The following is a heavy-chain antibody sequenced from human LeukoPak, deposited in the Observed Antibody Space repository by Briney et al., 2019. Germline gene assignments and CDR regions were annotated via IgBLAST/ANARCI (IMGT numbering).Heavy chain of an antibody. D-gene: IGHD2-15*01. J-gene: IGHJ3*02. CDR3: ARAPRYCSGGSCYSDAFDI. V-gene: IGHV1-69*06. CDR2: IIPIFGTA. Sequence: GASVKVSCKASGGTFSSYAISWVRQAPGQGLEWMGGIIPIFGTANYAQKFQGRVTITADKSTSTAYMELSSLRSEDTAVYYCARAPRYCSGGSCYSDAFDIWGQGTMVTVSS. CDR1: GGTFSSYA.